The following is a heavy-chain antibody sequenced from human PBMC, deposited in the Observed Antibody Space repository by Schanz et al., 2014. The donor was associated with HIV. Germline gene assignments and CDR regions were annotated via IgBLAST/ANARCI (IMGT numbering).Heavy chain of an antibody. CDR2: ISSGGGST. Sequence: VQLVESGGGLVQPGGSLRLSCAASGFTFSDYAMTWVRQAPGKGLEWVSAISSGGGSTYYADSVKGRFTISRDNSKNTLYLQMNSLRAEDTAVYYCARPDYDFWVDVWGQGTTVIVSS. V-gene: IGHV3-23*04. D-gene: IGHD3-3*01. CDR3: ARPDYDFWVDV. CDR1: GFTFSDYA. J-gene: IGHJ6*02.